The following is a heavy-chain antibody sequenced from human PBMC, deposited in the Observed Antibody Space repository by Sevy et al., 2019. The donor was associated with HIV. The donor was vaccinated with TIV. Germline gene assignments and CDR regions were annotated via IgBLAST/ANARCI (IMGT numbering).Heavy chain of an antibody. CDR2: IHTDGSSS. J-gene: IGHJ4*02. V-gene: IGHV3-74*01. CDR1: GFTFRNYW. D-gene: IGHD3-3*01. Sequence: GGSLRLSCAASGFTFRNYWMHWVRQAPGKGLVSVSYIHTDGSSSYYADYVKGRFTISRDNAQNTLYLQMYSLRAEDTAVYYCARAGIGDFWSGYYGIDHWGQGTLVTVSS. CDR3: ARAGIGDFWSGYYGIDH.